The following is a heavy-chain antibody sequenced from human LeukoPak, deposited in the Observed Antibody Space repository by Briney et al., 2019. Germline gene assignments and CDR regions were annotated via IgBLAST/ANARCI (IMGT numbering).Heavy chain of an antibody. CDR2: IYYSGST. Sequence: SETLSLTCTVSVGSISSYYWSWIRQPPGKGLEWIGYIYYSGSTNYNPSLKSRVTISVDTSKNQFSLKLSSVTAADTAVYYCAREGSSSSWDYWGQGTLVTVSS. CDR1: VGSISSYY. CDR3: AREGSSSSWDY. V-gene: IGHV4-59*01. D-gene: IGHD6-13*01. J-gene: IGHJ4*02.